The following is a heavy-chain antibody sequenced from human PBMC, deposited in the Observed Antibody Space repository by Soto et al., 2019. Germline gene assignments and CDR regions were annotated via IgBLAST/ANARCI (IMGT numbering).Heavy chain of an antibody. CDR1: GFTFRSYA. CDR3: ARDLSVAGPDY. D-gene: IGHD6-19*01. Sequence: GGSLRLSCAASGFTFRSYAMHWVRQAPGKGLEWVAVISYDESDKYYADSLKGRFTISRDNCKNTLYLQMNSLRGEDTAVYYCARDLSVAGPDYWGQGTLVTVSS. CDR2: ISYDESDK. J-gene: IGHJ4*02. V-gene: IGHV3-30*03.